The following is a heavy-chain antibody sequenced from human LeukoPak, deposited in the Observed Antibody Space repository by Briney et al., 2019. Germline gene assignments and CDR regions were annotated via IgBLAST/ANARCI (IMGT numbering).Heavy chain of an antibody. V-gene: IGHV3-21*01. CDR3: ARDKIVGATTLDY. CDR1: GFTFSNYS. CDR2: ISSSSSYI. Sequence: TGGSLRLSCAASGFTFSNYSMNWVRQAPGKGLEWVSSISSSSSYIYYADSVKGRFTISRDNAKNSLFLQMNSLRAEDTAVYYYARDKIVGATTLDYWGQGTLVTISS. D-gene: IGHD1-26*01. J-gene: IGHJ4*02.